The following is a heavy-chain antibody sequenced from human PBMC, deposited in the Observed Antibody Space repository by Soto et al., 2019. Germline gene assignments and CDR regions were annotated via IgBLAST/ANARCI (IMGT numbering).Heavy chain of an antibody. V-gene: IGHV3-30*18. CDR2: ISYDGSNK. D-gene: IGHD4-4*01. J-gene: IGHJ6*02. Sequence: PGGSLRLSCAASGFTFSSYGMHWVRQAPGKGLEWVAAISYDGSNKYYTDSVKGRFTISRDNSTNTLYLQMNSLRAEDTAVYYCANEGPYSKDYYYYGMDVWGQGATVTVSS. CDR3: ANEGPYSKDYYYYGMDV. CDR1: GFTFSSYG.